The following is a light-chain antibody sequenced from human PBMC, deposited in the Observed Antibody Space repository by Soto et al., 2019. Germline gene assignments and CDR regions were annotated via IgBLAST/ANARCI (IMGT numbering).Light chain of an antibody. V-gene: IGKV3-15*01. CDR3: QQYSDWPYT. CDR1: QSVSSK. J-gene: IGKJ2*01. Sequence: EVVLTQSPATLSVSPGERATLSCRASQSVSSKLAWYHHKPGQAPRLLIYGASTRAAGIAARFSGSGSGTEFTHTINSLLSEDFAVYYCQQYSDWPYTFGQGNKLEIK. CDR2: GAS.